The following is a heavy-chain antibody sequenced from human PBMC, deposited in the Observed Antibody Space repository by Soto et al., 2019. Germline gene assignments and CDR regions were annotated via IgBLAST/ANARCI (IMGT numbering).Heavy chain of an antibody. J-gene: IGHJ4*02. V-gene: IGHV4-59*01. D-gene: IGHD3-10*01. Sequence: ETLSLTCTVSGGSFTSYYWSWIRQPPGKGLEWIGYIYNSGSTNYNPSLKSRVTISIDTSKNQFSLNLSSVSAADTAVYYCARASRVPISMIRGVVGSFDYWGPRTLVTVSS. CDR3: ARASRVPISMIRGVVGSFDY. CDR2: IYNSGST. CDR1: GGSFTSYY.